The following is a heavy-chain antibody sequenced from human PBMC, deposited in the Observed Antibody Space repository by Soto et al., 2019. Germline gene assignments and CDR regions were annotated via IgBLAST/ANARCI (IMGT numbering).Heavy chain of an antibody. V-gene: IGHV5-10-1*01. CDR2: IDPSDSRT. D-gene: IGHD2-8*01. J-gene: IGHJ4*02. CDR1: GYMFRIYH. CDR3: ARHDSNGAFDF. Sequence: GDSPKISCDASGYMFRIYHIPSVRQMPGKGLEWVGKIDPSDSRTMYRPSSRDRITISVDKSINTAYLEWGRLKSSETAMYYCARHDSNGAFDFWGQGTQVTVSS.